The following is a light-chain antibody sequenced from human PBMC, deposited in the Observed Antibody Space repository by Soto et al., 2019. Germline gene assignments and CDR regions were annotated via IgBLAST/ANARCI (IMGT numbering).Light chain of an antibody. V-gene: IGKV1-5*03. CDR2: KAS. CDR1: QTISSW. Sequence: DIQMTQSPSTLSGSEGDRVTITCRASQTISSWLAWYQQKPGKAPKLLIYKASTLQSGVPSRFSGSGSGTDFTLTISSLRPEDLAVYYCQQSYTTPLTFGGGTKVDIK. CDR3: QQSYTTPLT. J-gene: IGKJ4*01.